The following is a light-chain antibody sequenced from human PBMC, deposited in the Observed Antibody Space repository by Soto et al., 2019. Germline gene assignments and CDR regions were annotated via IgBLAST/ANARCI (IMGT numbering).Light chain of an antibody. CDR3: QQYDTYPLT. CDR2: AAS. V-gene: IGKV1-39*01. J-gene: IGKJ1*01. CDR1: QSVNTY. Sequence: DIQMTQSPSSLSASVGGRVTITCRASQSVNTYLHWYQQKAGQAPKLLIYAASNLQSGVPSRFSGRGSGTDFTLTISSLQPEDFATYYCQQYDTYPLTFGQGTKVDI.